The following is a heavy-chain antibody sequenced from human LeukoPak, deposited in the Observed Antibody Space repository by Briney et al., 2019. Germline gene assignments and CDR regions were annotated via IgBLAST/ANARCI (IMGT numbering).Heavy chain of an antibody. J-gene: IGHJ4*02. CDR3: ARDVSGVVVPAVTDY. CDR1: GYTFTSYG. V-gene: IGHV1-18*04. D-gene: IGHD2-2*01. CDR2: ISAYNGNT. Sequence: ASVKVSCKASGYTFTSYGISWVRQAPGQGLEWMGWISAYNGNTNYAQKLQGRVTMTTDTSTSTAYMELRSLRSDDTAVCYCARDVSGVVVPAVTDYWGQGTLVTVSS.